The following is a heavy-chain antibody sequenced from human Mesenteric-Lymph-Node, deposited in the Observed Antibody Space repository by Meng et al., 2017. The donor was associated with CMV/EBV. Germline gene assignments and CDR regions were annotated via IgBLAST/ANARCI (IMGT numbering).Heavy chain of an antibody. Sequence: GSLRLSCTVSGGSISSYYWSWIRQPPGKGLEWIGYIYYNGGTNYNPSLKSRVTISADTSRNKFSMKLTSVTAADTAVYYCASAEVALDYWGPGTLVTVSS. CDR1: GGSISSYY. CDR3: ASAEVALDY. J-gene: IGHJ4*02. V-gene: IGHV4-59*01. CDR2: IYYNGGT.